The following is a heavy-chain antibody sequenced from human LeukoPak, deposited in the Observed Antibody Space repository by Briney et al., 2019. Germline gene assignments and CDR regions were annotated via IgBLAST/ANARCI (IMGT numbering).Heavy chain of an antibody. V-gene: IGHV3-30*02. D-gene: IGHD3-10*01. J-gene: IGHJ4*02. CDR2: VRNDGDDK. Sequence: GGSLRLSCAASGFIFSDYVMHWVRQAPGKGLEWVTMVRNDGDDKYYADSVRGRFTISRDNSKNTLYLQMDGLRPEDTAVYYCAKHYYGSGSQKYYFDYWGQRTLVTVSS. CDR1: GFIFSDYV. CDR3: AKHYYGSGSQKYYFDY.